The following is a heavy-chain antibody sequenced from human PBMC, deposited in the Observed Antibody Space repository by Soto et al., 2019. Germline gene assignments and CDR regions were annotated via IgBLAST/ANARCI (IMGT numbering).Heavy chain of an antibody. CDR1: GFTFSSYA. D-gene: IGHD3-10*01. J-gene: IGHJ5*01. CDR3: ARELSTMIRAYT. V-gene: IGHV3-23*01. CDR2: ISGSGGST. Sequence: GGSLRLSCAASGFTFSSYAMSWVRQAPGKGLEWVSVISGSGGSTYYADSVKGRFTVSRDNVMNSVYLQMDSLRAEDTAIYYCARELSTMIRAYTWGQGTLVTVS.